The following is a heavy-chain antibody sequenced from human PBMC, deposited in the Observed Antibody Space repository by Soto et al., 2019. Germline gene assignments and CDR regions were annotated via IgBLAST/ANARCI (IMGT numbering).Heavy chain of an antibody. Sequence: EVQLVESGGGLVKSGGSLRLSCTASGFAFNTYSMNWVRQAPGKGLEWVSSINEDSTYIYYADSLRGRITISRVNAKDSLFLQMNSLRPDDTAVYYCVRDLGRYFRSGYMDLWGDGATVTVSS. CDR2: INEDSTYI. D-gene: IGHD3-9*01. CDR1: GFAFNTYS. CDR3: VRDLGRYFRSGYMDL. V-gene: IGHV3-21*02. J-gene: IGHJ6*03.